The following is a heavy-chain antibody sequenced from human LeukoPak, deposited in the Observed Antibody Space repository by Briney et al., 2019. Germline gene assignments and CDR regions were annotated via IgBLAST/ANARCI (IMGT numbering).Heavy chain of an antibody. D-gene: IGHD3-10*01. Sequence: SETLSLTCTVSGGSISSYYWSWIRQSPGKGLECIGYIHYTGSTNYNPSLKSRVTISVETSKNQFSPKLKSVTAADTAVYYCARGGYYGSGNDFRFDPWGQGTLVTVSS. CDR3: ARGGYYGSGNDFRFDP. J-gene: IGHJ5*02. CDR2: IHYTGST. CDR1: GGSISSYY. V-gene: IGHV4-59*01.